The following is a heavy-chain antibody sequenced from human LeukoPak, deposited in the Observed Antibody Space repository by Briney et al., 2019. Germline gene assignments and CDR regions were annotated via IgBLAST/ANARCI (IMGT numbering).Heavy chain of an antibody. CDR1: GFTFSDFA. Sequence: GGSLRLSCATSGFTFSDFAMNWVRQAPGKGLEWVSTLSDSGVRTYYADSVNGRFTISRDNSKKTLYLQMKSLRAEDTAVYYCVKASVTTTRYFYYMDVWGKGTTVTVSS. D-gene: IGHD4-17*01. CDR2: LSDSGVRT. V-gene: IGHV3-23*01. CDR3: VKASVTTTRYFYYMDV. J-gene: IGHJ6*03.